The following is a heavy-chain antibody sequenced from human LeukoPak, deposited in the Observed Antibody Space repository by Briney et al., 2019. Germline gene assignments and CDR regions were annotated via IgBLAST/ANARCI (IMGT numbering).Heavy chain of an antibody. D-gene: IGHD3-3*02. Sequence: GESLKISCKGSGYSFTSYWIGWVRQMPGKGLEWMGIIYPGDSDTRYSPSFQGQVTISADKSISTAYLQWSSLKASDTAMYYCARFSIFGVVIIGHDYWGQGTLVTVSS. CDR1: GYSFTSYW. V-gene: IGHV5-51*01. CDR3: ARFSIFGVVIIGHDY. CDR2: IYPGDSDT. J-gene: IGHJ4*02.